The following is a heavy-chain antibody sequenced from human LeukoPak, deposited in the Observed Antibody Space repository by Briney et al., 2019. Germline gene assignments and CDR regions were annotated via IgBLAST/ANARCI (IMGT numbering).Heavy chain of an antibody. CDR1: GFTFSSYW. CDR2: LNSDGSST. J-gene: IGHJ2*01. CDR3: ARFANYWYFDL. V-gene: IGHV3-74*01. Sequence: GGSLRLSCAASGFTFSSYWMYWVRQAPGKGLVWVSRLNSDGSSTNYADSVKGRFTISRDNAKNTLYLQMNSLRAEDTAVYYCARFANYWYFDLWGRGALVTVSS.